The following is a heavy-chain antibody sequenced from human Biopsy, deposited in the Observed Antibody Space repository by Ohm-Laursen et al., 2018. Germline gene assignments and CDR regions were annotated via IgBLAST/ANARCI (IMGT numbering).Heavy chain of an antibody. Sequence: SLRLSCTASGFSFNNYGMHWVRQGPGKGLEWVALLSCDGSIKYYADSVKGRFASSRDNSKNTVHLQMNSLRVDDTAVYYCVKERFNHTPVGGYGMDVWGQGTTVTVSS. D-gene: IGHD3-16*01. CDR3: VKERFNHTPVGGYGMDV. CDR2: LSCDGSIK. V-gene: IGHV3-30*18. J-gene: IGHJ6*02. CDR1: GFSFNNYG.